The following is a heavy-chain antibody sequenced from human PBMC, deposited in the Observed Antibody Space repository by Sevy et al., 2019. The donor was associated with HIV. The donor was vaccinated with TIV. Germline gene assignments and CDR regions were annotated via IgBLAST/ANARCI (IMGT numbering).Heavy chain of an antibody. CDR2: LSGSGAST. J-gene: IGHJ3*02. CDR1: GFTFTTYA. V-gene: IGHV3-23*01. D-gene: IGHD3-22*01. CDR3: AKDFYDSSGYYPMEAFDI. Sequence: GGSLRLSCAASGFTFTTYAIGWVRQAPGKGLKWVSTLSGSGASTYYADSVKGRFTISRDNSKNTLFLQMDSLRAEDTAVYYCAKDFYDSSGYYPMEAFDIWGQGTMVTVSS.